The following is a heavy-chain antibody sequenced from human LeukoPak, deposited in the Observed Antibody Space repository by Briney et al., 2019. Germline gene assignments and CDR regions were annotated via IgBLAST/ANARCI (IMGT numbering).Heavy chain of an antibody. D-gene: IGHD3-3*01. V-gene: IGHV1-69*06. CDR1: GGTFSSYP. J-gene: IGHJ6*03. Sequence: ASVKVSCKASGGTFSSYPISWVRKAPGQGLEWMGGIIPLFGTTNYAQSFKGRITLTADKSTSTAYMELSRLRSEDTAVYYCARVRGDYNFWQSPGRYDHQYVDVWGKGTPVIVSS. CDR3: ARVRGDYNFWQSPGRYDHQYVDV. CDR2: IIPLFGTT.